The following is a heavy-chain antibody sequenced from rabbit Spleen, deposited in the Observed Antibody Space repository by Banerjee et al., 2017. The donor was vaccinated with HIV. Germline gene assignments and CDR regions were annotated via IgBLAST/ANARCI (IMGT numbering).Heavy chain of an antibody. V-gene: IGHV1S40*01. D-gene: IGHD1-1*01. Sequence: QSLEESGGDLVKPGASLTLTCTASGVSFSFSSYMCWVRQAPGKGLEWIACIDIGSSGFTYFATWAKGRFTISKTSSTTVTLQMTRLTAADTATYFCARDTSSSFSSYGMDLWGQGPSSPS. CDR3: ARDTSSSFSSYGMDL. CDR1: GVSFSFSSY. CDR2: IDIGSSGFT. J-gene: IGHJ6*01.